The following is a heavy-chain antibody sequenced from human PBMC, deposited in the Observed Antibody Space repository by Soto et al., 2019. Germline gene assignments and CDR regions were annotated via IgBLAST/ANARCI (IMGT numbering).Heavy chain of an antibody. D-gene: IGHD3-22*01. CDR3: ATSVRITMIVVVTPDDAFDI. CDR2: FDPEDGET. V-gene: IGHV1-24*01. J-gene: IGHJ3*02. CDR1: GYTLTELS. Sequence: ASVKVSCKVSGYTLTELSMHWVRQAPGKGLEWMGGFDPEDGETIYAQKFQGRVTMTEDTSTDTAYMELSSLRSEDTAVYYCATSVRITMIVVVTPDDAFDIWGQGTMVTV.